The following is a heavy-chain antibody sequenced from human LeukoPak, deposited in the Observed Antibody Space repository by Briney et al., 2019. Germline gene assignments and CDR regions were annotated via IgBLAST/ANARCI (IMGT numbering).Heavy chain of an antibody. J-gene: IGHJ3*02. Sequence: GGSLRLSCAASGFTFSSYSMNWVRQAPGKGLEWVSSISSSSSYIYYADSVKGRFTISRDNAKNSLYLQMNSLRAEDTAVYYCAREPGIDDAVDIWGQGTMVTVSS. CDR1: GFTFSSYS. CDR3: AREPGIDDAVDI. V-gene: IGHV3-21*01. CDR2: ISSSSSYI. D-gene: IGHD2-15*01.